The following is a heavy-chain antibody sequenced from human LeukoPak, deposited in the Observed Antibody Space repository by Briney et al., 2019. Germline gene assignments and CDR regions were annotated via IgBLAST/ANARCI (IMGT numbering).Heavy chain of an antibody. CDR3: AKDGGSYYGGNWFDP. D-gene: IGHD1-26*01. CDR2: ISWNSGSI. Sequence: GRSLRLSCAASGFTFDDYAMHWVRQAPGKGLEWVSGISWNSGSIGYADSVKGRFTISRDNAKNSLYLQMNSLRAEDTALYYCAKDGGSYYGGNWFDPWGQGTLVTVSS. CDR1: GFTFDDYA. J-gene: IGHJ5*02. V-gene: IGHV3-9*01.